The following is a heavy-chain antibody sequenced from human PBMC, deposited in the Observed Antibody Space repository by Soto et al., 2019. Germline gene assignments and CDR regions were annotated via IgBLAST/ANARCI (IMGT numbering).Heavy chain of an antibody. J-gene: IGHJ6*02. CDR3: ARDMWNGIAASTLSDYYYGMDV. CDR1: GYTFTSYG. D-gene: IGHD6-13*01. CDR2: ISAYNGNT. Sequence: QVQLVQSGAEVKKPGASVKVSCKASGYTFTSYGISWVRQAPGQGLEWMGWISAYNGNTNYAQKLQGRVTMTTDTSTSTAYMELRSLRSDDTAVYYCARDMWNGIAASTLSDYYYGMDVWGQGTTVTVSS. V-gene: IGHV1-18*01.